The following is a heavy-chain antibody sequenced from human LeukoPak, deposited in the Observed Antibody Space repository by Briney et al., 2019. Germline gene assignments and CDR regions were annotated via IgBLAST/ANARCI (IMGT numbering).Heavy chain of an antibody. Sequence: ASVKVSCKASGYTFTSYYMHWVRQAPGQGLEWMGIINPSGGSTSYAQKFQGRVTMTRDMSTSTVYMELSSLRSEDTAVYYCARETKDYYGSGSYLYWGQGTLVTVSS. V-gene: IGHV1-46*01. CDR2: INPSGGST. J-gene: IGHJ4*02. CDR3: ARETKDYYGSGSYLY. CDR1: GYTFTSYY. D-gene: IGHD3-10*01.